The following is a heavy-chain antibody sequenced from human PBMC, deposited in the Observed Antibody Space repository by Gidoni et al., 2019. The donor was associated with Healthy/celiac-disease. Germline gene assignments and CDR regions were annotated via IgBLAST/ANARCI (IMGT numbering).Heavy chain of an antibody. Sequence: QVQLQQWGAGLLKPSETLSLTCAVYGGSFSGYYWSWIRQPPGKGLEWIGEINHSGSTNYNPSLKSRVTISVDTSKNQFSLKLSSVTAADTAVYYCARGQYDILRGMDVWGQGTTVTVSS. D-gene: IGHD3-9*01. CDR3: ARGQYDILRGMDV. J-gene: IGHJ6*02. CDR1: GGSFSGYY. CDR2: INHSGST. V-gene: IGHV4-34*01.